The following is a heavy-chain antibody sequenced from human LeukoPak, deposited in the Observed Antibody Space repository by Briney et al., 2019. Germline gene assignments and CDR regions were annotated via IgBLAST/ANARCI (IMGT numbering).Heavy chain of an antibody. J-gene: IGHJ4*02. CDR1: GGSFSGYY. Sequence: SETLSLTCAVYGGSFSGYYWSWIRQPPGKELEWIGEINHSESTNYNPSLKSRVTISVDTSKNQFPLKLSSVTAADTAVYYCARGGPVQLEPPVIGPTDYWGQGTLVTVSS. D-gene: IGHD1-1*01. V-gene: IGHV4-34*01. CDR3: ARGGPVQLEPPVIGPTDY. CDR2: INHSEST.